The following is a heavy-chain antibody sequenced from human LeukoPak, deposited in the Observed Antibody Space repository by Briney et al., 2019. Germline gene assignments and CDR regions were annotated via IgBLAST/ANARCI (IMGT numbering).Heavy chain of an antibody. V-gene: IGHV4-39*01. D-gene: IGHD6-6*01. CDR1: GGSFSSSIYY. J-gene: IGHJ4*02. CDR2: IYYSGST. Sequence: SETLSLTCTVSGGSFSSSIYYWVWIRQPPGKGLEWIGSIYYSGSTYYNPSLKSRVTISVDTSKNQFSLKLSSVTAADTAVYYCVRHPSEYSSSSYWGQGTLVTVSS. CDR3: VRHPSEYSSSSY.